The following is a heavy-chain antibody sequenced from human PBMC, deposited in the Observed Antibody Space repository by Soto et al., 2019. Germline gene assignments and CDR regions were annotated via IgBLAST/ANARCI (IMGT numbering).Heavy chain of an antibody. CDR1: GFTFSSYS. D-gene: IGHD6-13*01. CDR2: ISSSSSYI. J-gene: IGHJ6*03. CDR3: AREASSFYYYYYMDV. Sequence: EVQLVESGGGLVKPGGSVRLSCAASGFTFSSYSMNWVRQARGKGLEWVSSISSSSSYIYYADSVKGRFTISRDNAKNSLYLQMNSLRAEDTAVYYCAREASSFYYYYYMDVWGKGTTVTVFS. V-gene: IGHV3-21*01.